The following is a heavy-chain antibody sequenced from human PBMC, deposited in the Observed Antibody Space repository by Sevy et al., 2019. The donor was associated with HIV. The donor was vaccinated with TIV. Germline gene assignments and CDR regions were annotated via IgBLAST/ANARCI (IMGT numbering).Heavy chain of an antibody. CDR1: GFTFSNYE. V-gene: IGHV3-48*03. CDR3: ARLAVADDY. CDR2: ISSSGSTI. Sequence: GGSLRLSCAASGFTFSNYEMNWVRQAPGKGLEWVSYISSSGSTIYYADSVKGRFTISRDNAKNSLYLQMNSLRAEDTAVYYCARLAVADDYWGQGTLVTVSS. D-gene: IGHD6-19*01. J-gene: IGHJ4*02.